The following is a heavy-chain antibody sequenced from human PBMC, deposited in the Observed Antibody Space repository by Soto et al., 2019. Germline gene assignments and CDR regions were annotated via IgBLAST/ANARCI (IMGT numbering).Heavy chain of an antibody. CDR1: GFSLSTSGVG. CDR2: IYWDDDK. J-gene: IGHJ3*02. Sequence: QITLKESGPTLVKPTQTLTLTCTFSGFSLSTSGVGVGWIRQPPGKALEWLALIYWDDDKRNSPSLKSRLTITKDSSKSQVVLTMTNRDAVDTATYYCAHRVWGSGWAGGAFDIWGQGTMVTVSS. CDR3: AHRVWGSGWAGGAFDI. D-gene: IGHD6-19*01. V-gene: IGHV2-5*02.